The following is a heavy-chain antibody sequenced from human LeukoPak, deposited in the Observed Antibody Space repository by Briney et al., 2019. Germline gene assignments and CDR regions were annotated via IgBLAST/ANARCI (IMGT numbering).Heavy chain of an antibody. J-gene: IGHJ4*02. Sequence: GGSLRLSCAASGFTFSSYWMSWVRQAPGTGLEWVANIKQDGSEKYYVDSVKGRFTISRDNAKNSLYLQMNSLRAAVTAVYYCAREYCSGGTCYLPGYWGQGTLVTVSS. V-gene: IGHV3-7*04. CDR2: IKQDGSEK. D-gene: IGHD2-15*01. CDR1: GFTFSSYW. CDR3: AREYCSGGTCYLPGY.